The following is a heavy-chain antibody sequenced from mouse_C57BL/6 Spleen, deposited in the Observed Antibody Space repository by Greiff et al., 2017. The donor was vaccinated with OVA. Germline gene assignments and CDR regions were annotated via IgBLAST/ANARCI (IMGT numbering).Heavy chain of an antibody. V-gene: IGHV5-17*01. J-gene: IGHJ2*01. CDR2: ISSGSSTI. D-gene: IGHD2-2*01. CDR1: GFTFSDYG. CDR3: ARPVTTKNYFDY. Sequence: EVKLVESGGGLVKPGGSLKLSCAASGFTFSDYGMHWVRQAPEKGLEWVAYISSGSSTIYYADTVKGRFTISRDNAKNTLFLQMTSLRSEDTAMYYCARPVTTKNYFDYWGQGTTLTVSS.